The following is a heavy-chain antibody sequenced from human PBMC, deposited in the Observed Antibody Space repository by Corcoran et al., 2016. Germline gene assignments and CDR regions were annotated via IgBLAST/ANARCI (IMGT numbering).Heavy chain of an antibody. V-gene: IGHV3-15*01. J-gene: IGHJ4*02. D-gene: IGHD1-1*01. CDR2: IKSKSDRGPR. CDR1: GFTFSDAW. Sequence: EVQLVESGGGLVKPGESLRLSCVASGFTFSDAWMSWVRQAPGKGLEWVGRIKSKSDRGPRDFAAPVKGSCPISRYASRNSLYLQMNNLKVEDTAVYYCTAGTGRTDFDFWGQGIRVAVSS. CDR3: TAGTGRTDFDF.